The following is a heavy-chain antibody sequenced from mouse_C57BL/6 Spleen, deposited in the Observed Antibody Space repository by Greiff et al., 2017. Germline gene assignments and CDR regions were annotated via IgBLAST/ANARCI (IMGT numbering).Heavy chain of an antibody. Sequence: QVQLQQSGPELVKPGASVKISCKASGYAFSSSWMNWVKQRPGKGLEWIGRIYPGDGDTNYNGKFKGKATLTADKSSSTAYVQLSSLTSEDSAVYFCASSNWDGDYWGQGTTLTVSS. CDR1: GYAFSSSW. J-gene: IGHJ2*01. CDR2: IYPGDGDT. D-gene: IGHD4-1*01. V-gene: IGHV1-82*01. CDR3: ASSNWDGDY.